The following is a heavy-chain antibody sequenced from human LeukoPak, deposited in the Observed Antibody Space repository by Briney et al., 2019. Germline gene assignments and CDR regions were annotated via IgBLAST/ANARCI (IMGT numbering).Heavy chain of an antibody. Sequence: GGSLRLSCAASGFTFSSYAMSWVRQAPGKGLEWVSAISGSGGSTYYADSVKGRFTISRGNSKNTLYLQMNSLRAEDTAVYYCANYYDSSGYQAMDYWGQGTLVTVSS. J-gene: IGHJ4*02. CDR1: GFTFSSYA. CDR2: ISGSGGST. V-gene: IGHV3-23*01. CDR3: ANYYDSSGYQAMDY. D-gene: IGHD3-22*01.